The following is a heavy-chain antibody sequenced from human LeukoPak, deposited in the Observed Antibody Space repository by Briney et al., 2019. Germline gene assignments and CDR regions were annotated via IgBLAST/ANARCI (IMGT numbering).Heavy chain of an antibody. J-gene: IGHJ4*02. CDR2: IYHSGST. CDR1: GGSISSGGYS. D-gene: IGHD6-19*01. CDR3: ARVWLSYYFDY. Sequence: PSETLSLTCAVSGGSISSGGYSWSWIRQPPGKGLEWIGYIYHSGSTYYNPSLKSRVTISVDTSKNHFSLKLSSVTAADTAVYYCARVWLSYYFDYWGQGTLVTVSS. V-gene: IGHV4-30-2*05.